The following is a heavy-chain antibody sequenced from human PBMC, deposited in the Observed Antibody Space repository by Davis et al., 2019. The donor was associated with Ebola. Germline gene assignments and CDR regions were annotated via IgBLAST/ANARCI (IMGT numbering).Heavy chain of an antibody. CDR1: GFTFSSYA. CDR2: ISGSGGST. V-gene: IGHV3-23*01. Sequence: GESLKISCAASGFTFSSYAMSWVRQAPGKGLEWVSAISGSGGSTYYADSVKGRFTISRDNSKNTLYLQMNSLRAEDTAVYYCAKFYYGLYYGMDVWGQRTTVTVSS. D-gene: IGHD1-26*01. J-gene: IGHJ6*02. CDR3: AKFYYGLYYGMDV.